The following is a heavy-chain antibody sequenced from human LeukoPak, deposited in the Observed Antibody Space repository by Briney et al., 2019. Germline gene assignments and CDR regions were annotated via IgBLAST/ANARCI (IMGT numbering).Heavy chain of an antibody. J-gene: IGHJ4*02. Sequence: GGSLRLSCAASGFTFSTYWMHWVRQAPGKGLVWVSRINSDGSGTSYADSVQGRFTISRDNANNTLYLQMNSLRAEDTAVYYCARGTVITRLFDYWSQGTLVTVSS. V-gene: IGHV3-74*01. CDR2: INSDGSGT. CDR3: ARGTVITRLFDY. D-gene: IGHD4-23*01. CDR1: GFTFSTYW.